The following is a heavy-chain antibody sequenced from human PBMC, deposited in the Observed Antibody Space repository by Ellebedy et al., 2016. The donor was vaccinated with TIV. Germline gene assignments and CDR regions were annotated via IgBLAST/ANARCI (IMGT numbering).Heavy chain of an antibody. J-gene: IGHJ6*02. CDR2: TYYRSMWFN. CDR3: ARRSSRNVMDV. Sequence: SQTLSLTCGISGDSVSSNSGAWHWFRQSPSRGLEWLGRTYYRSMWFNDYAMSVKSRITIHPDTSQNQFSLQLNSVTPEETAVYYCARRSSRNVMDVWGQGTTVTVSS. CDR1: GDSVSSNSGA. V-gene: IGHV6-1*01. D-gene: IGHD6-13*01.